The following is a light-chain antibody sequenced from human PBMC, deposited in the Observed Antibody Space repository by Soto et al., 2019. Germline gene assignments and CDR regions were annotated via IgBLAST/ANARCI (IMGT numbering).Light chain of an antibody. Sequence: QAVVTQPASVSGAPGQSITISRSGYAVSYQLVSWYQQQPGKAPKLILYDLTTRPSGVSNRFSGFKSGTTASLAISGLQAEDEGYYYCCSYVGTSNDVFGTGTKVTVL. CDR3: CSYVGTSNDV. CDR2: DLT. CDR1: GYAVSYQL. V-gene: IGLV2-23*02. J-gene: IGLJ1*01.